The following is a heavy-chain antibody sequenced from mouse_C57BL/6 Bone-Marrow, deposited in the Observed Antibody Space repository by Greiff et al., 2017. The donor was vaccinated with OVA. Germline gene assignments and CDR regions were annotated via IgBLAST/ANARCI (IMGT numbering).Heavy chain of an antibody. V-gene: IGHV1-26*01. CDR3: ARTIVRRMDY. D-gene: IGHD2-5*01. J-gene: IGHJ4*01. CDR1: GYTFTDYY. Sequence: EVQLQQSGPELVKPGASVKISCKASGYTFTDYYMNWVKQSHGKSLEWIGDINPNNGGTSYNQKFKGKATLTVDKSSSTAYMELRSLTSEDSAVYYCARTIVRRMDYWGQGTSVTVSS. CDR2: INPNNGGT.